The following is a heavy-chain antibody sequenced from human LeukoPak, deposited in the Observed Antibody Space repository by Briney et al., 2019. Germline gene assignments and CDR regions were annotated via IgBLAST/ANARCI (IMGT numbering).Heavy chain of an antibody. CDR1: QFTFSHYG. CDR2: IWNDGSAT. Sequence: GGSLRLSCAASQFTFSHYGMHWVRQAPGRGLEGVAVIWNDGSATYYADSVKGRFTISRDNSRNTLYLQMTSLRAEDTAVYSCAKDAQRGFDYSNSLEYWGQGTLVTVSS. J-gene: IGHJ4*02. CDR3: AKDAQRGFDYSNSLEY. D-gene: IGHD4-11*01. V-gene: IGHV3-33*03.